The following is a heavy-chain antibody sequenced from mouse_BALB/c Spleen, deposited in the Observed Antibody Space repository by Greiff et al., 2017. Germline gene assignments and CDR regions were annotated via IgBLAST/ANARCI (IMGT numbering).Heavy chain of an antibody. D-gene: IGHD2-4*01. CDR1: GFSLTSYG. CDR2: IWAGGST. CDR3: ARDQTMITTGYAMDY. V-gene: IGHV2-9*02. J-gene: IGHJ4*01. Sequence: VHLVESGPGLVAPSQSLSITCTVSGFSLTSYGVHWVRQPPGKGLEWLGVIWAGGSTNYNSALMSRLSISKDNSKSQVFLKMNSLQTDDTAMYYCARDQTMITTGYAMDYWGQGTSVTVSS.